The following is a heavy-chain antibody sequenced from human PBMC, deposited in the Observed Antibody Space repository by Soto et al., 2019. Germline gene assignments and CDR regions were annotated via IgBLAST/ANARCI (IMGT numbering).Heavy chain of an antibody. CDR1: GFTFGNYW. D-gene: IGHD2-21*01. CDR3: ARGGVCYSESEC. CDR2: INKDGSEK. J-gene: IGHJ4*02. V-gene: IGHV3-7*01. Sequence: EVQLVESGGGLVQPGGSLRLSCAASGFTFGNYWMSWVRQAPGKGLEWLANINKDGSEKYYVDSVKGRFTISRDNAERSLSLDMNRLSVEYTGLYYCARGGVCYSESECWGQGTLVTV.